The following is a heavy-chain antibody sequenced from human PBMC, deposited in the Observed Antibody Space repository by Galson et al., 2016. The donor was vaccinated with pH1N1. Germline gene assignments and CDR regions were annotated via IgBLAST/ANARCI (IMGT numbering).Heavy chain of an antibody. V-gene: IGHV4-38-2*01. CDR2: IFHSGST. D-gene: IGHD2-21*02. CDR3: ASSIPVTALDAFDL. CDR1: GYSIISGYY. Sequence: ETLSLTCAVSGYSIISGYYWGWVRQPPGKGLEWIGSIFHSGSTYYNPSLKSRVTISVDTSRNQFSLTLSSVTAADTALYYCASSIPVTALDAFDLWGQGTTVTVSS. J-gene: IGHJ3*01.